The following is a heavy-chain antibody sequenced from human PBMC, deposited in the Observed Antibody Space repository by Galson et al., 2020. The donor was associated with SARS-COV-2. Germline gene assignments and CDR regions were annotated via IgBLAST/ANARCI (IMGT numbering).Heavy chain of an antibody. Sequence: GRSLRLSCAASGFTFSRHPMHWLRQAPGKGLEWVAPIFFDGSDKYYGDSVTGRFTISRDSSKNTVYLQMNNLRADDAAVYYCARDGQTCSCWVFDYFGQRTLVTVCS. CDR1: GFTFSRHP. CDR3: ARDGQTCSCWVFDY. V-gene: IGHV3-33*01. CDR2: IFFDGSDK. J-gene: IGHJ4*02. D-gene: IGHD2-15*01.